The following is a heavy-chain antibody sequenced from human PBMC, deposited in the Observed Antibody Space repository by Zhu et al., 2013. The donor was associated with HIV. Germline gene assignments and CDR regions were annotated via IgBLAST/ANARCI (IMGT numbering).Heavy chain of an antibody. CDR1: FSSYA. CDR3: ARVPSYNSGGYYDYFDY. J-gene: IGHJ4*02. Sequence: FSSYAISWVRQAPGQGLEWMEGSSLSLVQQTTHRSSRAESRFPRTNPRAQPTMELSSLRSEDTAVYYCARVPSYNSGGYYDYFDYWGQGTLVTVSS. CDR2: SSLSLVQ. D-gene: IGHD3-22*01. V-gene: IGHV1-69*01.